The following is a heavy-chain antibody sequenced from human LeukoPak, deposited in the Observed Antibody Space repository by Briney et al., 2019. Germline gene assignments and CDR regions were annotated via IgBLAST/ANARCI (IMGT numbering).Heavy chain of an antibody. D-gene: IGHD3-16*01. J-gene: IGHJ6*02. CDR1: GFTFSSYA. V-gene: IGHV3-23*01. Sequence: SGGSLRLSCAASGFTFSSYAMSWVRQAPGKGLEWVSTVSGSGGSTYYADSVKGRLTVSRDNSKNTLYLQMNSLRAEDTAVYYCAKQLGDYYGMDVWGQGTTVTVSS. CDR3: AKQLGDYYGMDV. CDR2: VSGSGGST.